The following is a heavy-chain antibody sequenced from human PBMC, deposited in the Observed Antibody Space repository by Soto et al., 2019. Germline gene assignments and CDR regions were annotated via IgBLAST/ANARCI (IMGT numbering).Heavy chain of an antibody. V-gene: IGHV3-23*01. CDR2: IRSSGDRT. CDR3: AKQQGPGTPYYYAMDV. D-gene: IGHD1-1*01. J-gene: IGHJ6*02. Sequence: GGSLRLSCAASGFTFSSNAMTWVRQAPGKGLEWVSAIRSSGDRTYYADSVKGRFTISRDNSKNTLYMQMNSLRAEDTAVYYCAKQQGPGTPYYYAMDVWGQGTTVTVSS. CDR1: GFTFSSNA.